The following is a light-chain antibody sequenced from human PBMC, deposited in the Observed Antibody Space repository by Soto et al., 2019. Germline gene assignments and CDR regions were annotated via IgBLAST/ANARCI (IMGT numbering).Light chain of an antibody. Sequence: EIVLTQSPATLSLSPGERATLSCRASQSISSYLAWYQQKPGQAPRLLIYDASNRATGIPARFSGSGSETDFTLTISSLEPADFAVYYCQQRRQWPITFGQGTRLAIK. CDR2: DAS. J-gene: IGKJ5*01. CDR3: QQRRQWPIT. V-gene: IGKV3-11*01. CDR1: QSISSY.